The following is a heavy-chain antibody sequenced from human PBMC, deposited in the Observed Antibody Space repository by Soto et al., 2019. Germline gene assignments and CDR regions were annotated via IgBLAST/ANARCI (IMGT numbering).Heavy chain of an antibody. Sequence: QVQLVQSGAEVKRPGASVKVSCKASGYTFTTYDINWVRQATGQGLEWMGWMNPNTGNTAYAQKFQGRVTMTRNTYISTAYMELSGLTSEDTAVYYCARGTHNYRFDPWGQGTLVTVSS. V-gene: IGHV1-8*01. CDR3: ARGTHNYRFDP. CDR2: MNPNTGNT. D-gene: IGHD1-1*01. J-gene: IGHJ5*02. CDR1: GYTFTTYD.